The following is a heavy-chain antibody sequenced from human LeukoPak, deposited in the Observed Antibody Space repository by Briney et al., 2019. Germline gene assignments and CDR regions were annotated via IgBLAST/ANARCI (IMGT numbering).Heavy chain of an antibody. Sequence: SETLSLTCSVFGDSISNNFYYWGWIRQTPGKGLEWIGSIYHSGSTYYNPSLKSRVTISVDTSKNQFSLKLSSLTAADTAVYYCARRDDSSGYHKIFDYWGPGTLVTVSS. D-gene: IGHD3-22*01. J-gene: IGHJ4*02. CDR1: GDSISNNFYY. CDR3: ARRDDSSGYHKIFDY. CDR2: IYHSGST. V-gene: IGHV4-39*01.